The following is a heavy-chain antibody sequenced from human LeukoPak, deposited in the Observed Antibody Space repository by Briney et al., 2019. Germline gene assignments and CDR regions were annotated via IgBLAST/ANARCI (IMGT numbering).Heavy chain of an antibody. J-gene: IGHJ4*02. D-gene: IGHD6-6*01. CDR2: MNPNSGNT. V-gene: IGHV1-8*03. Sequence: GASVKVSCKASGYTFTNYDVNWVRQATGQGLEWMGWMNPNSGNTGYAQKFQGRVTITRNTSISTAYMELSSLRFEDTAVYYCARAYSRSSPNFDYWGQGTLVTVSS. CDR3: ARAYSRSSPNFDY. CDR1: GYTFTNYD.